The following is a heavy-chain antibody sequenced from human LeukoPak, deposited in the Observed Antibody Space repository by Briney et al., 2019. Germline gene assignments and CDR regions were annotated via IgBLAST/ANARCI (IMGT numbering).Heavy chain of an antibody. D-gene: IGHD3-10*01. CDR3: ARNYYGSGTFDY. V-gene: IGHV1-8*01. Sequence: GASVKVSCKASGYTFTSYDINWVRQAPGQGHEWLGWMTPNNGDTGYAQKFQGRVTMTRDTSISTAYMELSSLRSEDTAVYYCARNYYGSGTFDYWGQGTLVTVSS. CDR1: GYTFTSYD. CDR2: MTPNNGDT. J-gene: IGHJ4*02.